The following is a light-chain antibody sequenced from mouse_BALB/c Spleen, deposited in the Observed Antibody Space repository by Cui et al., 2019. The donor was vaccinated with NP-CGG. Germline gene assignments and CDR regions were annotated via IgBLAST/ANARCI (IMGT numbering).Light chain of an antibody. J-gene: IGLJ1*01. CDR3: ALWYSNHWV. CDR1: TGAVTTNNY. CDR2: GTN. V-gene: IGLV1*01. Sequence: QVVVTKEFAPTTSPGETVTLTCRSSTGAVTTNNYANWVQEKPDHLFTGLIGGTNNRAPGVPARFSGSLIGDKAALTITGAQTEDEAIYFCALWYSNHWVFGGGTKLTVL.